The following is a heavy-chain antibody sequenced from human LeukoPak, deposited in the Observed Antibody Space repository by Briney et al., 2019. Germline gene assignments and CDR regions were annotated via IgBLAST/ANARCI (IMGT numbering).Heavy chain of an antibody. CDR1: GGTFSSYA. CDR3: ARHGWELLDAFDI. J-gene: IGHJ3*02. Sequence: GASVKVSCKASGGTFSSYAISWVRQAPGQGLEWMGGIIPIFGTANYAQKFQGRVTITTDESTSTAYMELSSLRSEDTAVYYCARHGWELLDAFDIWGQGTMVTVSS. D-gene: IGHD1-26*01. CDR2: IIPIFGTA. V-gene: IGHV1-69*05.